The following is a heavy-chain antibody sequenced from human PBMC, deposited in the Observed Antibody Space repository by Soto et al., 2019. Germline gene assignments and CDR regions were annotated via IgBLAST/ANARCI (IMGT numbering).Heavy chain of an antibody. CDR2: IYSGGST. D-gene: IGHD3-22*01. CDR1: GFTVSSNY. Sequence: GGSLRLSCAASGFTVSSNYMSWVRQALGKGLEWVSVIYSGGSTYYADSVKGRFTISRDNSKNTLYLQMNSLRAEDTAVYYCAREPLTYYYDSSGSAWGQGTLVTVSS. J-gene: IGHJ5*02. V-gene: IGHV3-53*01. CDR3: AREPLTYYYDSSGSA.